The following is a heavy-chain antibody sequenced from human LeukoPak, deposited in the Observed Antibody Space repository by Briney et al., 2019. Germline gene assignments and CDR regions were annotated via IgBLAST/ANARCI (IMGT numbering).Heavy chain of an antibody. Sequence: SETLSLTCTVSGGSISSYYWSWIRQPAGKGLEWIGRIYTSGGTNYNPSLKSRVTMSVDTSKNQFSLKLSSVTAADTAVYYCAREKVEVGAIRLDYWGQGTLVTVSS. CDR3: AREKVEVGAIRLDY. CDR1: GGSISSYY. J-gene: IGHJ4*02. CDR2: IYTSGGT. V-gene: IGHV4-4*07. D-gene: IGHD1-26*01.